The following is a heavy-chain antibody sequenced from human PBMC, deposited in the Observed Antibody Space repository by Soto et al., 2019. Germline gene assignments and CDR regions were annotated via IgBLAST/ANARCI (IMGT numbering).Heavy chain of an antibody. CDR2: IYYSGST. CDR1: GGSISSGDYY. J-gene: IGHJ5*02. Sequence: QVQLQESGPGLVKPSQTLSLTCTVSGGSISSGDYYWSWIRQPPGKGLEWIGYIYYSGSTYYNPSLQSRVTISVDTSKNQFSLKLSSVTAADTAVYYCARAPRAYCSAGSCYEGGQFDPWGQGTLVTVSS. CDR3: ARAPRAYCSAGSCYEGGQFDP. D-gene: IGHD2-15*01. V-gene: IGHV4-30-4*01.